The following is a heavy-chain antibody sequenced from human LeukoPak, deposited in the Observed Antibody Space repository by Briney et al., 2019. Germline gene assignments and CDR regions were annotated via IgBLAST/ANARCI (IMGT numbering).Heavy chain of an antibody. D-gene: IGHD5-12*01. J-gene: IGHJ4*02. CDR1: GFTFNSYA. Sequence: PGGALRLSCAASGFTFNSYAMSWVRQAPGKGREWVSGISGSGGSTYYADSVKGRFTISRDNSKNTLYLQMNSLRAADTAVYFCAKGRWDIVATTFDYWGQGTLVTVSS. V-gene: IGHV3-23*01. CDR2: ISGSGGST. CDR3: AKGRWDIVATTFDY.